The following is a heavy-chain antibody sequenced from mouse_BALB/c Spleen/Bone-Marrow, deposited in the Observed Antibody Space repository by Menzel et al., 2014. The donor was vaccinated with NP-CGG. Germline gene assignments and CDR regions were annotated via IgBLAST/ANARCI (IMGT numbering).Heavy chain of an antibody. Sequence: VQLKESGPGLVKPSQTVSLTCTVTGISITTGNYRWSWIRQFPGNKLEWIGYIYYSGTITYNPSLTSRTTITRDTSKNQFFLEMNSLTTEDTATYYCARDGNYAMDYWGQGTSVTVSS. CDR2: IYYSGTI. D-gene: IGHD1-1*02. CDR3: ARDGNYAMDY. V-gene: IGHV3-5*02. J-gene: IGHJ4*01. CDR1: GISITTGNYR.